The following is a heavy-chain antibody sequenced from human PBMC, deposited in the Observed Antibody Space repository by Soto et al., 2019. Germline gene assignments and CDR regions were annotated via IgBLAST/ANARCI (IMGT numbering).Heavy chain of an antibody. J-gene: IGHJ3*02. D-gene: IGHD2-15*01. CDR3: AREPRYCRGGSCSITGDAYYS. CDR2: ISNRGDT. V-gene: IGHV3-66*01. Sequence: GALRLCCTASGFVFSYAYVNWVRQAPGKGLEWVSVISNRGDTHYADSVRGRFSLSRDISDNTLHLQMNNLRVEDTAVYYCAREPRYCRGGSCSITGDAYYSWGQGTMVTVSS. CDR1: GFVFSYAY.